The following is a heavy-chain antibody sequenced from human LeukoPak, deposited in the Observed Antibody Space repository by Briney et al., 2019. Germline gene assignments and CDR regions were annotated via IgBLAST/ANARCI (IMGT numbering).Heavy chain of an antibody. CDR2: INHSGST. CDR3: SRSPPSNAYNWVDP. V-gene: IGHV4-34*01. CDR1: GGSFSGYY. J-gene: IGHJ5*01. D-gene: IGHD4-11*01. Sequence: SETLSLTCAVYGGSFSGYYWSWIRQPPGKGLEWIGEINHSGSTNYNPSLKSRVTISVDTSKNQFSLKLSSVTAADTAVYYCSRSPPSNAYNWVDPRGQGTLGTVSS.